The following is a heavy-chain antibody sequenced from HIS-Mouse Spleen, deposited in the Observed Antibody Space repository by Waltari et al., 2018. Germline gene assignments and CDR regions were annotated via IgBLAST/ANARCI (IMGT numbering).Heavy chain of an antibody. J-gene: IGHJ2*01. CDR3: AREIPYSSSWYDWYFDL. Sequence: QLQLQESGPGLVKPSEALSLTCTVPGGSIRSSSYYWVWIRQPPGKGLEWIGRIYYSGSTYYNPSLKSRVTISVDTSKNQFSLKLSSVTAADTAVYYCAREIPYSSSWYDWYFDLWGRGTLVTVSS. V-gene: IGHV4-39*07. CDR1: GGSIRSSSYY. CDR2: IYYSGST. D-gene: IGHD6-13*01.